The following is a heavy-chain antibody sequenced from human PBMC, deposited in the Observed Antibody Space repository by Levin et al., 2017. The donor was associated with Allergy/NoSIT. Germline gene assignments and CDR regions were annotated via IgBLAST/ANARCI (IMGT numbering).Heavy chain of an antibody. CDR1: GFTFSPYW. V-gene: IGHV3-7*01. Sequence: GGSLRLSCPAPGFTFSPYWMTWVRQAPGKGLEWVANIKPDGSEKYYVDSVKGRFTISRDNAKNSLYLQMNSLRAEDTAVYYCARGVDMDVWGQGTTVTVSS. CDR2: IKPDGSEK. CDR3: ARGVDMDV. J-gene: IGHJ6*02.